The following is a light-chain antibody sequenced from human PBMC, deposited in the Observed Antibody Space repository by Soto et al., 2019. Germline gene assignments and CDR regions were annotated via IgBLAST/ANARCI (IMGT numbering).Light chain of an antibody. V-gene: IGKV3-20*01. CDR2: GAS. CDR1: QSVSSSY. Sequence: EIVLTQSPVTLSLSPGERATLSCRASQSVSSSYLAWYQQKPGQAPRLLIYGASSRATGIPDRFTGSGSGTDFTLTINSLQAEDVAVYYCQQHYINPITFGQGTRLEIK. J-gene: IGKJ5*01. CDR3: QQHYINPIT.